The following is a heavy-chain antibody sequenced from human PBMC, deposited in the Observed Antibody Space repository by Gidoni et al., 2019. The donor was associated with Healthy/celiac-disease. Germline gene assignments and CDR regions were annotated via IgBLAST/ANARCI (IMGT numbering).Heavy chain of an antibody. CDR2: IIPILGIA. D-gene: IGHD6-19*01. CDR3: ARVPIAVAGTIADGMDV. J-gene: IGHJ6*02. Sequence: QVQLVQSGAEVNKPGASGKVSCKASGGTSSSYTISWVRQAPGQRLEWMGRIIPILGIANYAQKFQGRVTITADKSTSTAYMELSSLRSEDTAVYYCARVPIAVAGTIADGMDVWGQGTTVTVSS. CDR1: GGTSSSYT. V-gene: IGHV1-69*02.